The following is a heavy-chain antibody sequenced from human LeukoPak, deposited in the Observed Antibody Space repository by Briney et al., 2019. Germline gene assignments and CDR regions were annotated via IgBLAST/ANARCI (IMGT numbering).Heavy chain of an antibody. CDR3: ARRTIGYYFDY. CDR2: IYYSGST. CDR1: GGSISSYY. Sequence: NTSETLSLTCSVSGGSISSYYWSWIRQPPGKGLEWIGYIYYSGSTSYNPSLKSRVSISLDTAKNQFSLKLSSVSAADTAVYYCARRTIGYYFDYWGQGTLVTVS. V-gene: IGHV4-59*08. J-gene: IGHJ4*02. D-gene: IGHD2/OR15-2a*01.